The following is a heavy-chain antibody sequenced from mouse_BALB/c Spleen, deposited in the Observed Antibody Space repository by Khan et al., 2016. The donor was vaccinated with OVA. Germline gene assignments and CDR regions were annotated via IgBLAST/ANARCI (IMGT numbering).Heavy chain of an antibody. Sequence: EVQLVESGGDLVQPGGSRKLSCAASGFTFSSYGMHWVRQAPEKGLEWVAYISVDSNTIYYADTVKGRFTISRDNPRNTLFLQMTSLMSEDTAMYYCATSYFYGYYFDYWGPGTTLTVSS. CDR2: ISVDSNTI. CDR3: ATSYFYGYYFDY. J-gene: IGHJ2*01. V-gene: IGHV5-17*02. D-gene: IGHD1-1*01. CDR1: GFTFSSYG.